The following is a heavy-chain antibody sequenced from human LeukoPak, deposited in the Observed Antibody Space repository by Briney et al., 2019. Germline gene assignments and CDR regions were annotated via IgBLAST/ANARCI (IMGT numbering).Heavy chain of an antibody. V-gene: IGHV1-46*01. D-gene: IGHD3-3*01. Sequence: ASVNVSCKASGYTFTSYYMHWVRQAPGQGLEWMGIINPSGGSTSYAQKFQGRVTMTRDTSTSTVYMELSSLRSEDTAVYYCARGGFRLEWVFYNNWFDPWGQGTLVTVSS. J-gene: IGHJ5*02. CDR2: INPSGGST. CDR1: GYTFTSYY. CDR3: ARGGFRLEWVFYNNWFDP.